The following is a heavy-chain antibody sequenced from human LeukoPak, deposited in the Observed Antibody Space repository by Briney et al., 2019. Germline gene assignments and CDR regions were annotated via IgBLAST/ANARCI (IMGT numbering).Heavy chain of an antibody. CDR3: ARDFEDIVVVPAAKGAFDI. J-gene: IGHJ3*02. Sequence: PGGSLRLSCAASGFTFSSYEMNWVRQAPGKGLEWVSYISSSGSTIYYADSVKGRFTISRDNSKNTLYLQMNSLRAEDTAVYYCARDFEDIVVVPAAKGAFDIWGQGTMVTVSS. CDR1: GFTFSSYE. D-gene: IGHD2-2*01. CDR2: ISSSGSTI. V-gene: IGHV3-48*03.